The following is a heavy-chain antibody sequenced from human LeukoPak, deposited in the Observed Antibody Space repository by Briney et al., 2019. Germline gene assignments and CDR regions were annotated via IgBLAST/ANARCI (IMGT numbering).Heavy chain of an antibody. CDR3: AYYDSSGYYYVYGY. Sequence: SVKVSCKASGGTFISYAISWVRQAPGQGLEWMGGIIPIFGTANYAQKFQGRVTITADESTSTAYMELSSLRSEDTAVYYCAYYDSSGYYYVYGYWGQGTLVTVSS. CDR2: IIPIFGTA. V-gene: IGHV1-69*13. CDR1: GGTFISYA. D-gene: IGHD3-22*01. J-gene: IGHJ4*02.